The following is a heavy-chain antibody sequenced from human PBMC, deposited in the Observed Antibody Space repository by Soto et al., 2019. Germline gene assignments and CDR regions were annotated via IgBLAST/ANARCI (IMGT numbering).Heavy chain of an antibody. J-gene: IGHJ4*02. CDR2: ISSSSSTI. Sequence: EVQLVESGGGLVQPGGSLRLSCAASGFTFSSYSMNWVRQAPGKGLEWVSYISSSSSTIYYADSVKGRFTISRDNAKNSLYLQMNSLRDEDTAVYYCARSRTSLFGVVIIEYCFDYWGQGTLVTVSS. CDR1: GFTFSSYS. V-gene: IGHV3-48*02. D-gene: IGHD3-3*01. CDR3: ARSRTSLFGVVIIEYCFDY.